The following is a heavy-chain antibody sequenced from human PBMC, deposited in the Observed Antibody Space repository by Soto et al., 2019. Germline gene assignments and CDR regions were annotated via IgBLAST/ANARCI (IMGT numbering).Heavy chain of an antibody. CDR2: INHSGST. J-gene: IGHJ6*03. CDR1: GGSFSGYY. CDR3: ARGFYYGSGSYGSRNYYYYMDV. Sequence: PSETLSLTCAVYGGSFSGYYWSWIRQPPGKGLEWIGEINHSGSTNYNPSLKSRVTISVDTSKNQFSLKLSSVTAADTAVYYCARGFYYGSGSYGSRNYYYYMDVWGKGTTVTVSS. V-gene: IGHV4-34*01. D-gene: IGHD3-10*01.